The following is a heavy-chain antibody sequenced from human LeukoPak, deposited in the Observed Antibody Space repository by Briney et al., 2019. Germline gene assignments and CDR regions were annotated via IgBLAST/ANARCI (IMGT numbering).Heavy chain of an antibody. CDR3: ARRDGGNPFDY. Sequence: SETLSLTCTVPGGSISSYYWSWIRQPPGKGLEWIGYIYTSGSTNYNPSLKSRVTISVDTSKNQLSLKLSSVTAADTAVYYCARRDGGNPFDYWGQGTLVTVSS. CDR1: GGSISSYY. V-gene: IGHV4-4*09. CDR2: IYTSGST. J-gene: IGHJ4*02. D-gene: IGHD4-23*01.